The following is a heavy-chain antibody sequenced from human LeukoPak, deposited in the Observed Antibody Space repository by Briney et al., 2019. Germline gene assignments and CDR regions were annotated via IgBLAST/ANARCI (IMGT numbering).Heavy chain of an antibody. J-gene: IGHJ4*02. CDR3: ARDCYDILTAFVDY. CDR2: ISSSSSYI. Sequence: NPGRSLRLSCAASGFTFSSYSMNWVRQAPGKGLEWVSSISSSSSYIYYADSVKGRFTISRDNAKNSLYLQMNSLRAEDTAVYYCARDCYDILTAFVDYWGQGTLVTVSS. CDR1: GFTFSSYS. D-gene: IGHD3-9*01. V-gene: IGHV3-21*01.